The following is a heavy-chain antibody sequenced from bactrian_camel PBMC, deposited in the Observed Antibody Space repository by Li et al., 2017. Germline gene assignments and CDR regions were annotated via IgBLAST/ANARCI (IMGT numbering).Heavy chain of an antibody. CDR3: VSGNTWWYNLQW. CDR1: QSTFDPKY. Sequence: HVQLVESGGGSVQAGGSLRLSCIPSQSTFDPKYMGWFRQAPGEQQREAVAVVHINQGSTYVVDSVRGRFTISRLNADTVLLEMTNLNREDTAAYYCVSGNTWWYNLQWWGQGTQVTVS. CDR2: VHINQGST. J-gene: IGHJ4*01. V-gene: IGHV3S54*01. D-gene: IGHD2*01.